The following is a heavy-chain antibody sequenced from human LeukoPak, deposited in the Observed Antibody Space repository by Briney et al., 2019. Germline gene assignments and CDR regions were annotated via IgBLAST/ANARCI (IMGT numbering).Heavy chain of an antibody. CDR1: GYKFTDDY. CDR2: INPDSGFT. V-gene: IGHV1-2*02. CDR3: APTAEAYTSWWKV. D-gene: IGHD3-16*01. J-gene: IGHJ4*02. Sequence: ASVKVSCKASGYKFTDDYMHWVRQAPGQGLEFMGWINPDSGFTNYAQKFKGRITMTRATSISTAHLEVRSLTSDDTAVYYCAPTAEAYTSWWKVWGQGTLVTVSS.